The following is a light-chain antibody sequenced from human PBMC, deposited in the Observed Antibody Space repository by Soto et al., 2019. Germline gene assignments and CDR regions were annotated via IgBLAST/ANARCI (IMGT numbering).Light chain of an antibody. Sequence: QSVLTQPPSVSGAPGQTVTISCTGSTSNIGASYDVHWYQQFPGAAPKLLIYRDTHRPSGIPNRFSGSKSGASASRAIFGLQPGDEADYYCQSYDSSLNGYVFGTGTKLTVL. CDR2: RDT. CDR3: QSYDSSLNGYV. J-gene: IGLJ1*01. V-gene: IGLV1-40*01. CDR1: TSNIGASYD.